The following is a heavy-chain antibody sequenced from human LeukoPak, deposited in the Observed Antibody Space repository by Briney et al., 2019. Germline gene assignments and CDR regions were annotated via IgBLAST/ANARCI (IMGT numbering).Heavy chain of an antibody. Sequence: GGSLRLSCTASGFTFINYSMNWVRQAPGKGLEWVSVIYSGGSTYYADSVKGRFTISRDNSKNTLYLQMNSLRAEDTAVYYCAREGTWSYYYDYWGQGTLVTVSS. J-gene: IGHJ4*02. CDR3: AREGTWSYYYDY. CDR2: IYSGGST. CDR1: GFTFINYS. V-gene: IGHV3-66*01. D-gene: IGHD1-26*01.